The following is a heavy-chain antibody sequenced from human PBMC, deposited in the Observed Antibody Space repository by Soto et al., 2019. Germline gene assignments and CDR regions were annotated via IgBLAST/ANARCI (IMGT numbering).Heavy chain of an antibody. D-gene: IGHD2-21*01. Sequence: SETLSLTCTVSGGSISSHYWSWIRQPPGQGLEWIGYIYYSGSTNYNPSLKSRVTISVDTSKNQFPLKLSSVTAADTAVYYCAREFPPYTDYWGQGTLVTVSS. J-gene: IGHJ4*02. CDR2: IYYSGST. CDR3: AREFPPYTDY. V-gene: IGHV4-59*11. CDR1: GGSISSHY.